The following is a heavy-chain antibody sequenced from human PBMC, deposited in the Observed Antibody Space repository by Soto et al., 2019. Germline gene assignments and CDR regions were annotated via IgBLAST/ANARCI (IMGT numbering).Heavy chain of an antibody. Sequence: YCAASEFSVCYNCMTRVSQAPGKGLEWVAVISYDGSNKYYADSVKGRFTISRDNSKNTLYLQMNSLRAEDTAVYYCANDQTALTGWFDPWGQGTLVTVSS. CDR2: ISYDGSNK. V-gene: IGHV3-30*18. J-gene: IGHJ5*02. CDR1: EFSVCYNC. CDR3: ANDQTALTGWFDP. D-gene: IGHD7-27*01.